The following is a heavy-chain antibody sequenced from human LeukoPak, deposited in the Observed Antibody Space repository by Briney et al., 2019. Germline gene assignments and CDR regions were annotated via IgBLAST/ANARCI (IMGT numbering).Heavy chain of an antibody. V-gene: IGHV3-74*01. CDR1: GFAFNSYG. CDR2: INTEGTSI. D-gene: IGHD5-18*01. J-gene: IGHJ4*02. Sequence: PGGSLRLSCAASGFAFNSYGMHWVRQAPGQGLVWVSRINTEGTSIAYADSVKGRFTISRNNAKNTVYLQMNSLRAEDTAVYYCARRDSYGYFFDYWGQGTLVTVSS. CDR3: ARRDSYGYFFDY.